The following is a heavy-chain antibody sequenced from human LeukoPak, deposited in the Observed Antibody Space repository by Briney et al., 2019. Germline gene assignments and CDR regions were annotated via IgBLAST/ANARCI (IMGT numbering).Heavy chain of an antibody. Sequence: GGSLRLSCAASGFTVSNNYMTWVRQAPGKGLEWVSVIYNRDNTNYADSVKGRFTISRDNSKNTLYLQMDSLRAEDTAVYYCARGDYFDNWGQGTVVTVSS. CDR1: GFTVSNNY. V-gene: IGHV3-66*01. CDR3: ARGDYFDN. J-gene: IGHJ4*02. CDR2: IYNRDNT.